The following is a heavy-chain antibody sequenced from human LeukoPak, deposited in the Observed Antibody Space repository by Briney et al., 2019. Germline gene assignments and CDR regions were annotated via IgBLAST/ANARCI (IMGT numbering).Heavy chain of an antibody. J-gene: IGHJ3*02. D-gene: IGHD4-17*01. Sequence: GGSLRLSCAASGFTFSSSEMNWVRQAPGKGLEWVSYIGSSDTTVHYADSVEGRFTISRDNAKNSLYLQMNSLRAEDTAIYYCARLTVTTKDALDIWGQGTMVIVSS. CDR3: ARLTVTTKDALDI. CDR2: IGSSDTTV. CDR1: GFTFSSSE. V-gene: IGHV3-48*03.